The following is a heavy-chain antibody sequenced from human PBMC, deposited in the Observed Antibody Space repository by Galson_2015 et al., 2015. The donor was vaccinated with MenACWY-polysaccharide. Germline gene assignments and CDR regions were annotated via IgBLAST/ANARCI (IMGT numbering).Heavy chain of an antibody. Sequence: TLSLPCSVSGGSLSTGRSYWRWLRPPTGQGLEWIGRLHSRGSTDYSPSLKSRLTQSTDTSRNQLPLKLSSVPAADTAVYYCARSLGYSDSAFDNGRDVDRRFDPWGQETLVTVSS. CDR3: ARSLGYSDSAFDNGRDVDRRFDP. V-gene: IGHV4-61*02. CDR2: LHSRGST. CDR1: GGSLSTGRSY. D-gene: IGHD5-12*01. J-gene: IGHJ5*02.